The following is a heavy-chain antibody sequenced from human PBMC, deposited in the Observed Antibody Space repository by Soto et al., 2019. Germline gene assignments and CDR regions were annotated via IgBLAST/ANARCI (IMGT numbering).Heavy chain of an antibody. CDR1: GFTFSSYS. CDR2: ISSSSSYI. V-gene: IGHV3-21*02. D-gene: IGHD5-12*01. Sequence: EVQLVESGGGLVKPGGSLRLSCAASGFTFSSYSMNWVRQAPGEGLEWVSSISSSSSYIYYADSVKGRFTISRDNAKKSLYLQLNSLRAEDTALYYCARGAGYSGNDLDWGQGTLVTVSS. J-gene: IGHJ4*02. CDR3: ARGAGYSGNDLD.